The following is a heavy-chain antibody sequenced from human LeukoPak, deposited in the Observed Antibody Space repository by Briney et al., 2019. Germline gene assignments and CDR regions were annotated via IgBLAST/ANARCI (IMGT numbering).Heavy chain of an antibody. CDR3: ARVRGGWYFDY. J-gene: IGHJ4*02. D-gene: IGHD6-19*01. Sequence: GRTLRLSCASSGFTVSTYYMSWVRQAPGKGLEWVSVIYSGGSTDSTDTVKGIFTVSIDISKTTLYLQMKSLRAEDTAVYDCARVRGGWYFDYWGQGTLVTVSS. CDR1: GFTVSTYY. CDR2: IYSGGST. V-gene: IGHV3-53*01.